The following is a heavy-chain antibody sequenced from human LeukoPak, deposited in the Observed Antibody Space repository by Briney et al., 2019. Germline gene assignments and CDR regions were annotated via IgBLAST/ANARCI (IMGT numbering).Heavy chain of an antibody. CDR2: IYYSGST. Sequence: SQTLSHTCTVSGGSISSGDYYWSWIRQPPGKGLEWIGYIYYSGSTYYNPSLKSRVTISVDTSKNQFSLKLSSVTAADTAVYYCARDYYDSRGYYPFWYFDLWGRGTLVTVSS. CDR1: GGSISSGDYY. J-gene: IGHJ2*01. D-gene: IGHD3-22*01. V-gene: IGHV4-30-4*01. CDR3: ARDYYDSRGYYPFWYFDL.